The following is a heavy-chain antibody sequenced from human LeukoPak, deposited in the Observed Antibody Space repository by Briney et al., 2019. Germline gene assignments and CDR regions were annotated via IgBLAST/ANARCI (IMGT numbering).Heavy chain of an antibody. V-gene: IGHV3-30*18. J-gene: IGHJ1*01. D-gene: IGHD4-17*01. CDR2: ISYDGSNK. Sequence: GGSLRLSCAASGFAFSSYGMHWVRQAPGKGLEWVAVISYDGSNKYYADSVKGRFTISRDNSKNTLYLQMNSLRAEDTAVYYCAKDSFDGAEYFLHWGQGTLVTVSS. CDR1: GFAFSSYG. CDR3: AKDSFDGAEYFLH.